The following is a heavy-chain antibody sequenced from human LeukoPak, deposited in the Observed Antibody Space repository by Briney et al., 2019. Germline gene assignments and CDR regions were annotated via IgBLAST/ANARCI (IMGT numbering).Heavy chain of an antibody. Sequence: GGSLRPSCAASGFTFRSYAMTWVRQAPGKGLEWVSFISGSGGSTYYADSVRGGFTISKDKSRNTLFLQMNSRRAEDTAVYYCATVPRSGYYYFDYWGQGTLVTVSS. CDR1: GFTFRSYA. CDR2: ISGSGGST. D-gene: IGHD5-12*01. CDR3: ATVPRSGYYYFDY. V-gene: IGHV3-23*01. J-gene: IGHJ4*02.